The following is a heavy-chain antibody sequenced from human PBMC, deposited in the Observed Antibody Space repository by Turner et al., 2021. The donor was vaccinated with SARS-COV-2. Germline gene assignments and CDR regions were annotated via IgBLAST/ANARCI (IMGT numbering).Heavy chain of an antibody. CDR1: GFTFSSYA. Sequence: EVQMLESGGGLVQTGGSLRLSCAASGFTFSSYAMSWVRQAPGKGREWVSGISGSGGSTYYADSVKGRFTISRDNSKNTLYLQMNSLRAEDTAVYYCAKVASNPGDYFDYWGQGTLVTVSS. CDR2: ISGSGGST. D-gene: IGHD4-17*01. CDR3: AKVASNPGDYFDY. J-gene: IGHJ4*02. V-gene: IGHV3-23*01.